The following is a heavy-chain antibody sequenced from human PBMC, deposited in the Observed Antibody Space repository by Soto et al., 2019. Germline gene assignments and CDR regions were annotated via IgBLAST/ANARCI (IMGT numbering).Heavy chain of an antibody. D-gene: IGHD3-3*01. Sequence: ASVKVSCKASGYTFTSYGISWVRQAPGQGLEWMGWISGYNGNTNYAQKLQGRVTMTTDTSTSTAYMELSSLRSDDTAVYYCARDAHYAFWRGCWSHLGYYGMDVWGQGTTVTVSS. CDR1: GYTFTSYG. V-gene: IGHV1-18*04. CDR3: ARDAHYAFWRGCWSHLGYYGMDV. J-gene: IGHJ6*02. CDR2: ISGYNGNT.